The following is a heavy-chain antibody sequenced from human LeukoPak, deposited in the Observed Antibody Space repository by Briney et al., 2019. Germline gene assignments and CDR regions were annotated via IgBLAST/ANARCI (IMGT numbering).Heavy chain of an antibody. J-gene: IGHJ5*02. CDR2: IYPGDSDT. CDR3: ARQQNKAGYCSSTSCYASDCFDP. CDR1: GYSFTSYW. D-gene: IGHD2-2*01. Sequence: GESLQISCKGSGYSFTSYWIGWVRALPGKGLEWMGIIYPGDSDTRYSPSFQGQVTISADKSISTAYLQWSSLKASDTAMYYCARQQNKAGYCSSTSCYASDCFDPGGQGPLVTVSP. V-gene: IGHV5-51*01.